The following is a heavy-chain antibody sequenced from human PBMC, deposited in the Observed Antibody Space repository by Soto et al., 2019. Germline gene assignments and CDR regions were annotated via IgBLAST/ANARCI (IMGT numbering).Heavy chain of an antibody. J-gene: IGHJ6*02. V-gene: IGHV1-46*01. D-gene: IGHD3-9*01. Sequence: ASVKVSCKASGYTFTSYYMHWVRQAPGQGLEWMGIINPNGGSTSYAQKFQGRVTMTRDTSTSTVYMELSSLRSEDTAVYYCARTYYDLLTGSGVGPYYYYGMDVWGQGTTVTVSS. CDR2: INPNGGST. CDR1: GYTFTSYY. CDR3: ARTYYDLLTGSGVGPYYYYGMDV.